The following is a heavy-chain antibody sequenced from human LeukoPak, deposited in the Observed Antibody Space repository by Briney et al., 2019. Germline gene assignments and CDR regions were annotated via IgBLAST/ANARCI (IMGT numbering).Heavy chain of an antibody. Sequence: GGSLRLSCAASGFTVSSKYMSWVRQAPGKGLEWVSVINSGGSTYYADSVKGRFTISRDNSKNMVYLQMNSLRAEDTAVYYCAREIGDWFDPWGQGTLVTVSS. CDR1: GFTVSSKY. V-gene: IGHV3-66*01. CDR3: AREIGDWFDP. J-gene: IGHJ5*02. CDR2: INSGGST.